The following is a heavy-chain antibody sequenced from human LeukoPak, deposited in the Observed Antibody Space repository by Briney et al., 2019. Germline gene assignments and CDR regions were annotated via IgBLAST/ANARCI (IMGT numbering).Heavy chain of an antibody. CDR3: AIDSISSSSYFDY. V-gene: IGHV4-38-2*01. J-gene: IGHJ4*02. CDR2: IYHSGST. D-gene: IGHD3-3*02. CDR1: GYSVSSGYY. Sequence: PSETLSLTCDVSGYSVSSGYYCGWIRQPPGKGLEWIGSIYHSGSTYYKPSLKSRVTISVDTSRNQFSLKLSSVTAADTAVYYCAIDSISSSSYFDYWGQGTLVAVSS.